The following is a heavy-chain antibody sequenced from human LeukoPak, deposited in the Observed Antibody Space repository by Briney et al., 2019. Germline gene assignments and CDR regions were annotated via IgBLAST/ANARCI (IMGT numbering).Heavy chain of an antibody. CDR3: ASGSGYSYGLPFDY. CDR1: GYSFTSYW. CDR2: IYPGDSDT. J-gene: IGHJ4*02. Sequence: PGGSLRLSCKGSGYSFTSYWIGWVRQMPGKGLEWMGIIYPGDSDTRYSPSFQGQVTISADKSISTAYLQWSSLRASETAMYYCASGSGYSYGLPFDYWGQGTLVTVSS. D-gene: IGHD5-18*01. V-gene: IGHV5-51*01.